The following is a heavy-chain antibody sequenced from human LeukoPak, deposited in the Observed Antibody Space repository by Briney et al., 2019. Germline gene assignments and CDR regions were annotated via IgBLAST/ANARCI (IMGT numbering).Heavy chain of an antibody. V-gene: IGHV3-66*01. CDR1: GFTVSSNY. CDR2: IYSGGST. Sequence: GGSLRLSCAASGFTVSSNYMSWVRQAPGKGLEWASVIYSGGSTYYADSVKGRFTISRDNSKNTLYLQMNSLRAEDTAVYYCARVGMATIRTIYWGQGTLVTVSS. J-gene: IGHJ4*02. D-gene: IGHD5-24*01. CDR3: ARVGMATIRTIY.